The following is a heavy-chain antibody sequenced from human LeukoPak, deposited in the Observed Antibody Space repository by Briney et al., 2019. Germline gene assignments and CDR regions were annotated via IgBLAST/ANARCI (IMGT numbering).Heavy chain of an antibody. J-gene: IGHJ4*02. D-gene: IGHD3-10*01. CDR2: ISYDGSNK. Sequence: GGSLRLSCAASGFTFSSYGMHWVRQAPGKGLEWVAVISYDGSNKYYADSVKGRFTISRDNSKNTLYLQMNSLRAEDTAVYYCAKGRATYGSGIIDYWCQGTLVTVSS. CDR3: AKGRATYGSGIIDY. CDR1: GFTFSSYG. V-gene: IGHV3-30*18.